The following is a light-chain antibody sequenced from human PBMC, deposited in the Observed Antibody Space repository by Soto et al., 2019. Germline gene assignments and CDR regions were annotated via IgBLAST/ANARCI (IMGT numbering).Light chain of an antibody. CDR3: HQRQRWPRT. Sequence: EIVLPQSPATLSSSPGASATLSCRASQTVGVRLAWYQHKPGQAPRLIIYEASNRAAGIPARFSGSGSGTDFTLTITSLEPEDFAFYYCHQRQRWPRTFGQGTKVDNK. J-gene: IGKJ1*01. CDR2: EAS. CDR1: QTVGVR. V-gene: IGKV3-11*01.